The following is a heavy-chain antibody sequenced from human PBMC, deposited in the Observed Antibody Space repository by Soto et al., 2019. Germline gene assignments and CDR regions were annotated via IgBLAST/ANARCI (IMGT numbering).Heavy chain of an antibody. D-gene: IGHD4-17*01. CDR3: ARALPPNDFTVTTPTQQGSRPKGWFDP. Sequence: PSETLSLTCTVSGGSISSYYWSWIRQPPGKGLEWIGYIYYSGSTNYNPSLKSRVTISVDTSKNQFSLKLSSVTAADTAVYYCARALPPNDFTVTTPTQQGSRPKGWFDPWGQGTLVTVSS. CDR2: IYYSGST. V-gene: IGHV4-59*01. J-gene: IGHJ5*02. CDR1: GGSISSYY.